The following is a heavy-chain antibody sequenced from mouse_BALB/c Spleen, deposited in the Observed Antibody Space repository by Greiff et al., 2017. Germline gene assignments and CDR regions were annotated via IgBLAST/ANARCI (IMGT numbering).Heavy chain of an antibody. V-gene: IGHV1-4*01. Sequence: VKLQESGAELARPGASVKMSCKASGYTFTSYTMHWVKQRPGQGLEWIGYINPSSGYTNYNQKFKDKATLTADKSSSTAYMQLSSLTSEDSAVYYCAREDRLGYGGQGTTLTVSS. J-gene: IGHJ2*01. CDR2: INPSSGYT. CDR3: AREDRLGY. D-gene: IGHD2-2*01. CDR1: GYTFTSYT.